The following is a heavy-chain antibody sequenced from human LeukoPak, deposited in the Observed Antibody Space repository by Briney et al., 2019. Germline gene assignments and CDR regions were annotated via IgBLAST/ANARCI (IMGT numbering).Heavy chain of an antibody. J-gene: IGHJ4*02. Sequence: GGSLRLSCAASGFTFSSYGMHWVRQAPGKGLEWVAFIRYDGSNKYYADSVKGRFTISRDNSKNTLYLQMNSLRAEDTAVYYCAKESYINYYFDCWGQGPLVTVPS. CDR3: AKESYINYYFDC. V-gene: IGHV3-30*02. D-gene: IGHD4-11*01. CDR2: IRYDGSNK. CDR1: GFTFSSYG.